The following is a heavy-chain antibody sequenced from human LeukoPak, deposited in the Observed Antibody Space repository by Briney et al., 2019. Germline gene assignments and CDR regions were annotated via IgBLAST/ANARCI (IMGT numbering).Heavy chain of an antibody. CDR2: ISSSGSTI. Sequence: GGSLRLSCAASGFTFSSYEMNWVRQAPGKGLEWVSYISSSGSTIYYADSVKGRFTISRDNAKKSLYLQMNRLRAEDTAVYFCARADTSDILTGYSGYWGQGTLVTVSS. CDR3: ARADTSDILTGYSGY. V-gene: IGHV3-48*03. D-gene: IGHD3-9*01. CDR1: GFTFSSYE. J-gene: IGHJ4*02.